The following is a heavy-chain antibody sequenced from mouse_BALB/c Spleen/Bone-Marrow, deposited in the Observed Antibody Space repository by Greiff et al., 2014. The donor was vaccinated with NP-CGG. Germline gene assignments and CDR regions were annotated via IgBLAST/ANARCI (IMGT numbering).Heavy chain of an antibody. Sequence: QVQLQQSGPELVKPGASVKISSTGSGYAFSSSWMNWVKQRPGQGLEWIGRIYPGDGDTNSNGRFKGKATLTADRSSNTAYMQLSSLTSVDSAVYFCARSAYYGSSYGAMDYWGQGTSVTVSS. V-gene: IGHV1-82*01. CDR3: ARSAYYGSSYGAMDY. CDR2: IYPGDGDT. J-gene: IGHJ4*01. D-gene: IGHD1-1*01. CDR1: GYAFSSSW.